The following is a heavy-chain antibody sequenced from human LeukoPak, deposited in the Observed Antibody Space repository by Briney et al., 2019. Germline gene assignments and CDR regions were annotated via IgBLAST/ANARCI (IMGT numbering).Heavy chain of an antibody. CDR2: IQNDGSDK. Sequence: GGFLRLSCAASGINFRSSGMHWVRQAPGKGLEWVTFIQNDGSDKSYAASVQGRFTISRDNSKNTVYLHMNSLRADDTALYYCAREGGRAAPGRFDYWGQGTLVTVSS. CDR1: GINFRSSG. V-gene: IGHV3-30*02. D-gene: IGHD6-13*01. CDR3: AREGGRAAPGRFDY. J-gene: IGHJ4*02.